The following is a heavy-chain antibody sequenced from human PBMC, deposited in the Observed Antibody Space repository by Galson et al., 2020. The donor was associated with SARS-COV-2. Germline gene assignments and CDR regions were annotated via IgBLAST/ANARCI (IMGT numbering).Heavy chain of an antibody. D-gene: IGHD3-22*01. CDR1: GYTFPGHD. CDR3: VIGGGAYYSDSSTYYSNGMDV. Sequence: ASVKVSCKAYGYTFPGHDINWVRQATGQGLDWMGWINSDIGKPGYAQKFQGRFTMTRITSIPTAYMELSSLKSEDRAVYYGVIGGGAYYSDSSTYYSNGMDVWGQGTTVTVSS. V-gene: IGHV1-8*01. CDR2: INSDIGKP. J-gene: IGHJ6*02.